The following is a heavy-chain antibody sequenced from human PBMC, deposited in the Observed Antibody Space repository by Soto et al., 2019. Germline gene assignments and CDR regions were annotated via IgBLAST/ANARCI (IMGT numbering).Heavy chain of an antibody. V-gene: IGHV4-30-4*01. D-gene: IGHD2-15*01. CDR1: GDSISTVDYF. J-gene: IGHJ5*01. Sequence: SETLSLTCSVSGDSISTVDYFWAWIRQPPGQALEYIGYIYKSTTTYYNPSFESRVAISLDTSKSQFSLNVTSVAAADTAVYFCARGRYCLTGRCFPNWFDSWGQGTLVTVSS. CDR2: IYKSTTT. CDR3: ARGRYCLTGRCFPNWFDS.